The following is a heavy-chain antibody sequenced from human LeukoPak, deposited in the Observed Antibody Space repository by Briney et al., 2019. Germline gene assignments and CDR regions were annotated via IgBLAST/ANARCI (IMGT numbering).Heavy chain of an antibody. D-gene: IGHD3-22*01. CDR1: GDSIATGIHY. V-gene: IGHV4-39*01. Sequence: SETLSLTCTVSGDSIATGIHYWGWIRQPPGNGLEWIGSVFYTGNTYYNPSLQSRITISVDTSKNQVSLKVTSVTATDTALYYCARQGTYYYDSTKFTFDSWGQGTLVTVSS. J-gene: IGHJ4*02. CDR3: ARQGTYYYDSTKFTFDS. CDR2: VFYTGNT.